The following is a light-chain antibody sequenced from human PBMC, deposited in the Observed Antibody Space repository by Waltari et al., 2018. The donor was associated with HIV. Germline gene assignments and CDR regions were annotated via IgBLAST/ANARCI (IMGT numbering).Light chain of an antibody. CDR1: SPRRYY. CDR3: NSRDSSGNHWV. V-gene: IGLV3-19*01. J-gene: IGLJ3*02. CDR2: GKN. Sequence: SSELTQDPAVSVPLVQTVRIACPGDSPRRYYCSWYQQKPGQAPVLVIYGKNNRPSGIPDRFAGSSSGNTASLTITGAQAEDEADYYCNSRDSSGNHWVFGGGTKLTVL.